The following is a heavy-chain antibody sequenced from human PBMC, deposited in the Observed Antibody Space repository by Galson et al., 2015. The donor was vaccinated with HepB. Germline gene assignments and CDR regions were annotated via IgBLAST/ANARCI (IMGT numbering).Heavy chain of an antibody. J-gene: IGHJ4*02. CDR2: IYPGDSDT. CDR1: GYSFTSYW. Sequence: QSGAEVKKPGKSLKISCKGSGYSFTSYWIGWVRQMPGKGLEWMGIIYPGDSDTRYSPSFQGQVTISADKSISTAYLQWSSLKASDTAMYYCARREIGYGSRGPYYFDYWGQGTLVTVSS. V-gene: IGHV5-51*01. D-gene: IGHD3-10*01. CDR3: ARREIGYGSRGPYYFDY.